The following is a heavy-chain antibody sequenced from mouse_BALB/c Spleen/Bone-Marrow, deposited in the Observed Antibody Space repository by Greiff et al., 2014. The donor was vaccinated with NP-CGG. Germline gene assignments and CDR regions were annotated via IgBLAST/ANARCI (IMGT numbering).Heavy chain of an antibody. J-gene: IGHJ3*01. CDR2: ILPGSGST. CDR1: GYTFSSYW. V-gene: IGHV1-9*01. CDR3: VRERGY. Sequence: VQVVESGAELMKTGASVKISCKATGYTFSSYWIEWVKQRPGHGLEWIGEILPGSGSTNYNEKFKGKATFTADTSSNTAYMQLGSLTSEDSAVYYCVRERGYWGQGTLVTVSA.